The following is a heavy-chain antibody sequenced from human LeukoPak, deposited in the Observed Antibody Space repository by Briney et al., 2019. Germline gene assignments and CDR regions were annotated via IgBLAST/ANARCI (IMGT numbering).Heavy chain of an antibody. V-gene: IGHV4-30-4*08. D-gene: IGHD2-2*01. CDR3: AREIVVVPAGIRAFDI. CDR1: GCSISSGDYY. J-gene: IGHJ3*02. Sequence: SETLSLTLTVSGCSISSGDYYWSGIRQPTGKGLEWLGYIYYSGSPYYNPSLESRVTISVDTSKNQFSLKLSSVISADTAVYYCAREIVVVPAGIRAFDIWGQGTMVTVSS. CDR2: IYYSGSP.